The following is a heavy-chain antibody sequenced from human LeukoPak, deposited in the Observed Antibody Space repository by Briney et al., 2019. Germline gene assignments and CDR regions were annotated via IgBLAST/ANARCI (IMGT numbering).Heavy chain of an antibody. D-gene: IGHD6-6*01. CDR2: IYYSGST. V-gene: IGHV4-59*01. Sequence: LRLSCAASGFTFSSYEMNWVRQAPGKGLEWIGYIYYSGSTNYNPSLKSRVTILVDTSKNQFSLKLSSVTAADTAVYFCARDWGVEGRPGYMDVWGKGTTVTVSS. J-gene: IGHJ6*03. CDR1: GFTFSSYE. CDR3: ARDWGVEGRPGYMDV.